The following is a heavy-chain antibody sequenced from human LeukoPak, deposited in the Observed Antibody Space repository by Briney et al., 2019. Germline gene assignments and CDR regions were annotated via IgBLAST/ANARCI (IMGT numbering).Heavy chain of an antibody. J-gene: IGHJ4*02. CDR3: ARLDSYYYGSGSRGSYFNY. D-gene: IGHD3-10*01. CDR2: INPGDPDP. CDR1: GYSFTNYW. Sequence: GESLKISCKGSGYSFTNYWIGWVRPMPGKGLEWMGSINPGDPDPKYSPSFQGHVSVSAYKSISTAYLQWSSLKASDTTMYYCARLDSYYYGSGSRGSYFNYWGQGTLVTVSS. V-gene: IGHV5-51*01.